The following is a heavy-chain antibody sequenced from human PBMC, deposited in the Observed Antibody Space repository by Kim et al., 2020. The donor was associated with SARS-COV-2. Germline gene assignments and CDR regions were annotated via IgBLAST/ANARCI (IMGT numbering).Heavy chain of an antibody. J-gene: IGHJ6*02. V-gene: IGHV1-8*01. CDR2: MNPNSGNT. CDR1: GYTFTSYD. Sequence: ASVKVSCKASGYTFTSYDINWVRQATGQGLEWMGWMNPNSGNTGYAQKFQGRVAMTRNTSITTAYMELSSLRSEDTAVYYCARGGSAHWYSSSWSGYGMDVWGQGTTVTVSS. CDR3: ARGGSAHWYSSSWSGYGMDV. D-gene: IGHD6-13*01.